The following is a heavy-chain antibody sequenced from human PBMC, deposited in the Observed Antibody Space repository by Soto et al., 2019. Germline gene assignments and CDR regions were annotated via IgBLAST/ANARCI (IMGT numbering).Heavy chain of an antibody. CDR1: GYPFSVSA. CDR3: ASSYTVLITGWYDH. CDR2: INASSGNT. J-gene: IGHJ5*02. V-gene: IGHV1-3*01. Sequence: ASGKVCCNASGYPFSVSAIHWERHAPGQRVEWMGSINASSGNTTYSQKCQGRAAITSDTAARTADWELSSLSSEYTAVYYCASSYTVLITGWYDHWGHGPLVTVSS. D-gene: IGHD3-16*01.